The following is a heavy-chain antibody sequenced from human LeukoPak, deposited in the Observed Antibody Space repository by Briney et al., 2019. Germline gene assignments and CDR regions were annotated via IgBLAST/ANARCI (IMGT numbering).Heavy chain of an antibody. CDR2: IHYTGST. V-gene: IGHV4-61*01. J-gene: IGHJ6*03. D-gene: IGHD3-10*01. CDR1: AASISSGSYY. CDR3: ARVEEGYGSGRRENYYSCYMDV. Sequence: SETLSLTCTVSAASISSGSYYWSWIRQPPRKGLEWIGYIHYTGSTNYNPSLKRRVTISVDTSKNKYSLKLSAVTAADTAVYYCARVEEGYGSGRRENYYSCYMDVWGKGTTVTISS.